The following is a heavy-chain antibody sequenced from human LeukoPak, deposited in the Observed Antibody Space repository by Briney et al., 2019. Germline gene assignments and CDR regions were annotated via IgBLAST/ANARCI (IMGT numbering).Heavy chain of an antibody. V-gene: IGHV4-59*01. Sequence: PSETLSLTCTVSGGSISNKYWSWIRQPPGKGLEWIGYIYYSGSTNYNPSLKSRVTILVDTSKNQFSLKLSSVTAADTAVYYCARDGPIVVVPAAREGPDYYYYYMDVWGKGTTVTISS. CDR3: ARDGPIVVVPAAREGPDYYYYYMDV. CDR1: GGSISNKY. J-gene: IGHJ6*03. CDR2: IYYSGST. D-gene: IGHD2-2*01.